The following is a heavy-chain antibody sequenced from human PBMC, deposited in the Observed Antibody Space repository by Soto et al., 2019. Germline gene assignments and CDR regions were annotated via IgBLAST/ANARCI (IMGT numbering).Heavy chain of an antibody. CDR2: ISGSGSSV. CDR1: GFTLSHYV. D-gene: IGHD3-10*01. CDR3: AKVRASYLSASYFYYGLDV. V-gene: IGHV3-23*01. Sequence: GSLRLSCAASGFTLSHYVLSWVRQAPGRGLEWVSSISGSGSSVYLADPVRGRFTMSRDLSRNTVSLQMNRLRAEDTAIYYCAKVRASYLSASYFYYGLDVWGQGTTVTVSS. J-gene: IGHJ6*02.